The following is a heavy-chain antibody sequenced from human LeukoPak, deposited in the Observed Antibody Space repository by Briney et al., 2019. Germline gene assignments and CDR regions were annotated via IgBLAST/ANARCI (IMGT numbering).Heavy chain of an antibody. CDR1: GYTFTSYA. Sequence: SVKVSCKASGYTFTSYAMNWVRQAPGQGLEWMGWIIPIFGTANYAQKFQGRVTITADKSTSTAYMELSSLRSEDTAVYYCASLRMTTVTFGYFQHWGQGTLVTVSS. CDR3: ASLRMTTVTFGYFQH. D-gene: IGHD4-17*01. J-gene: IGHJ1*01. V-gene: IGHV1-69*06. CDR2: IIPIFGTA.